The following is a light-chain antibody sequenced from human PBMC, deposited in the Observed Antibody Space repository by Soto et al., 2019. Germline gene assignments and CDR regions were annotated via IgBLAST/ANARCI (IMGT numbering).Light chain of an antibody. V-gene: IGKV3-15*01. CDR1: QIVGTN. Sequence: EIAMTQSPATLTLSPGERATLSCRASQIVGTNLAWYQQKPGQAPRLLIFGASTRATGVPARISGSGSGTDFTLTISSLQSEDFAMYYCQQYNNWPETFGQGTEVEIK. J-gene: IGKJ1*01. CDR2: GAS. CDR3: QQYNNWPET.